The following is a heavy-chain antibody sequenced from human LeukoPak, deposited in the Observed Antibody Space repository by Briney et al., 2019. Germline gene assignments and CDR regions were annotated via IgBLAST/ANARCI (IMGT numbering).Heavy chain of an antibody. V-gene: IGHV1-69*05. CDR3: VRRGRYDSSGYYYILDY. D-gene: IGHD3-22*01. CDR1: GGTFSSYA. CDR2: IIPIFGTA. J-gene: IGHJ4*02. Sequence: SVKVSCKASGGTFSSYAISWVRQAPGQGLEWMGGIIPIFGTANYAQKFQGRVTMTRNTSMSTAYMDLSSLTSEDTAVYYCVRRGRYDSSGYYYILDYWGQGTLVTVSS.